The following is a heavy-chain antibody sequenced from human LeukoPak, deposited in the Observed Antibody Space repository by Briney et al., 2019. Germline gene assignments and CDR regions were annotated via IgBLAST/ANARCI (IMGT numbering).Heavy chain of an antibody. Sequence: ASVKVSCKASGYTFTSYYMHWVRQAPGQGLEWMGIINPSGGSTSYAQKFQGRVTMARDTSTSTVYMELSSLRSEDTAVYYCARDYSNYPFDYWGQGTLVTVSS. J-gene: IGHJ4*02. CDR1: GYTFTSYY. CDR3: ARDYSNYPFDY. D-gene: IGHD4-4*01. V-gene: IGHV1-46*01. CDR2: INPSGGST.